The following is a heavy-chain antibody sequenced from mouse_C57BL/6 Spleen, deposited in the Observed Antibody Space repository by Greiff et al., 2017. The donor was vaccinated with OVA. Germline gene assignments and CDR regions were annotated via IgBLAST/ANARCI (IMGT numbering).Heavy chain of an antibody. CDR2: INPSNGGT. V-gene: IGHV1-53*01. Sequence: QVQLQQSGTELVKPGASVKLSCKASGYTFTSYWMHWVKQRPGQGLEWIGNINPSNGGTNYNEKFKSKATLTVDKSSSTAYMQLSSLTSEDSAVYYCARPTVVAPYAMDYWGQGTSVTVSS. CDR1: GYTFTSYW. J-gene: IGHJ4*01. CDR3: ARPTVVAPYAMDY. D-gene: IGHD1-1*01.